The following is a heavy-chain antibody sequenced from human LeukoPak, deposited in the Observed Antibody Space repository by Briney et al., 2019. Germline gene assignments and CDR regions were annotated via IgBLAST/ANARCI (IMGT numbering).Heavy chain of an antibody. CDR1: CYTFTSYW. CDR3: ARLSDGYMDY. D-gene: IGHD3-16*02. CDR2: IYPGDSDT. J-gene: IGHJ4*02. Sequence: GESLKISCKGSCYTFTSYWIGWVRQMPGKGLEWMGIIYPGDSDTRYSTSFQGQVTISADTSISTAYLQWSSLKASDTAMYYCARLSDGYMDYWGQGTLVTVSS. V-gene: IGHV5-51*01.